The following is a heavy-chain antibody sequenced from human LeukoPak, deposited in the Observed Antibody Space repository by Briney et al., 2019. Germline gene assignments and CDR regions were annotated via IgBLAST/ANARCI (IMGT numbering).Heavy chain of an antibody. CDR1: GFTFGVYG. V-gene: IGHV3-20*04. CDR3: ERASYYYDSSGYTA. Sequence: GGPLRLSCAPSGFTFGVYGMSCVPPAREEGREWVCGIDWNCHSKAYADAVNGRFTISRHNANISQYLRMNSLRAEDTALYYCERASYYYDSSGYTAWLRGTLVTVA. D-gene: IGHD3-22*01. J-gene: IGHJ5*02. CDR2: IDWNCHSK.